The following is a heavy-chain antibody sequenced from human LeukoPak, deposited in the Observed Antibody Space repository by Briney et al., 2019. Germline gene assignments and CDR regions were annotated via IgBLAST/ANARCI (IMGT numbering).Heavy chain of an antibody. V-gene: IGHV3-11*05. J-gene: IGHJ4*02. Sequence: PGGSLRLSCAASGFTFSDYYMSWIRQAPGRGLEWVSYISWDSSYTSYADSVKGRFTVSRDNAQKSLYLQMDSLRAEDTAVYYCARVGGSSWIDYWGQGTLVTVSS. CDR1: GFTFSDYY. CDR2: ISWDSSYT. CDR3: ARVGGSSWIDY. D-gene: IGHD6-13*01.